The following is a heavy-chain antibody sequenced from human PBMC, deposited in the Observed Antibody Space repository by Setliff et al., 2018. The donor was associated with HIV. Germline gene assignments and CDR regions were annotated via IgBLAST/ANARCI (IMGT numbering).Heavy chain of an antibody. D-gene: IGHD1-7*01. CDR3: ARGRNRNYVVYGMDV. CDR1: GLTDTYNY. Sequence: GGSLRLSCAASGLTDTYNYMSWVRQAPGKGLEWVSGIYAGGSTYYADSVKGRFTISRDNSKNMLYLQMDSLRAEDTAVYYCARGRNRNYVVYGMDVWGQGTTVTVSS. CDR2: IYAGGST. J-gene: IGHJ6*02. V-gene: IGHV3-53*01.